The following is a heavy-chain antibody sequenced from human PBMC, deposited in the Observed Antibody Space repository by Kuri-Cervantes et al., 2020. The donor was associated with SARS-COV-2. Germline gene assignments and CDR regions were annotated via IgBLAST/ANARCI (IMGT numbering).Heavy chain of an antibody. V-gene: IGHV1-69*06. D-gene: IGHD1-26*01. J-gene: IGHJ4*02. Sequence: SVKVSCKASGGTFSSYSVNWVRQAPGQGLEWMGRIIPIFGTANYAQKFQGRVTITADKSTSTAYMELSSLRSEDTAVYYCARDLGGSYVDYWGQGTLVTVSS. CDR2: IIPIFGTA. CDR1: GGTFSSYS. CDR3: ARDLGGSYVDY.